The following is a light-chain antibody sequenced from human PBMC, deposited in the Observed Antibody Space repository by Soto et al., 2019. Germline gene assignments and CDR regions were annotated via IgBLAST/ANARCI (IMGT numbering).Light chain of an antibody. CDR1: QSVSSY. Sequence: EIVLTQSPATLSLSPGERATLSCRASQSVSSYLAWYQQKPGQAPRLLIYGASTRATGIPDRFSGSGSGTDFTLTISRLKPGDFAVYYCQQYGSSPITFGQGTRLEIK. J-gene: IGKJ5*01. V-gene: IGKV3-20*01. CDR2: GAS. CDR3: QQYGSSPIT.